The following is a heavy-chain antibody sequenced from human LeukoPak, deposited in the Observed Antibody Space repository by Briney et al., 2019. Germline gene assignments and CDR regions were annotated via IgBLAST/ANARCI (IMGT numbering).Heavy chain of an antibody. V-gene: IGHV3-23*01. CDR2: ISGSGGST. J-gene: IGHJ4*02. CDR3: AAGNSGSYSRFDY. Sequence: GSLRLSCAASGFTFSSYAMSWVRQAPGKGLEWVSAISGSGGSTYYADSVKGRFTISRDNSKNTLYLQMNSLRAEDTAVYYCAAGNSGSYSRFDYWGQGTLVTVSS. D-gene: IGHD1-26*01. CDR1: GFTFSSYA.